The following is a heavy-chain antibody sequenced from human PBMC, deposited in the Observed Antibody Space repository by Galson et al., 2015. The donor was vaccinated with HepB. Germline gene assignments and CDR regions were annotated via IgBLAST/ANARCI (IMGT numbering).Heavy chain of an antibody. CDR3: ARGGV. Sequence: SLRLSCAASGLIFSNHYMDWVRQAPGKGLEWVARVRNKASSHTTEYAPSVKGRFTIPRDDSKNSVYLQMNNLKTEDTAVYYCARGGVWGEGTTVTVSS. J-gene: IGHJ6*04. CDR2: VRNKASSHTT. D-gene: IGHD1-26*01. CDR1: GLIFSNHY. V-gene: IGHV3-72*01.